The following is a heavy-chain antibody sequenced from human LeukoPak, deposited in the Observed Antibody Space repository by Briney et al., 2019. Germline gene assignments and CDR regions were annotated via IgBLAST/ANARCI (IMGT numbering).Heavy chain of an antibody. CDR1: GGTFSSYA. Sequence: SVKVSCKASGGTFSSYAISWVRQAPGQGLEWMGGIIPIFGTANYAQKFQGRVTMTRNTSISTAYMELSSLRSEDTAVYYCARFMTTVKDYYYYYMDVWGKGTTVTISS. J-gene: IGHJ6*03. V-gene: IGHV1-69*05. D-gene: IGHD4-17*01. CDR2: IIPIFGTA. CDR3: ARFMTTVKDYYYYYMDV.